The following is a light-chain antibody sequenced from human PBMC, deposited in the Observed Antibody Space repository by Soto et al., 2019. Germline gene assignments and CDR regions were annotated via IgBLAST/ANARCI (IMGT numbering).Light chain of an antibody. J-gene: IGLJ1*01. CDR1: SSNIGGNS. CDR3: GSWDSSLSAYV. V-gene: IGLV1-51*01. CDR2: DDD. Sequence: QSVMTQPPSVSAAPGQRVTISCSGSSSNIGGNSVSWYQQLPGTAPKLLIYDDDKRPSEIPDRFSGSKSSTSATMGITGFQTGDEADYYCGSWDSSLSAYVFGTGTKRTVL.